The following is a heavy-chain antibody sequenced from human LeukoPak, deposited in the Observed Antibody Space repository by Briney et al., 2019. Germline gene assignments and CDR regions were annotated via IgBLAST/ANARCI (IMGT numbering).Heavy chain of an antibody. D-gene: IGHD6-13*01. CDR2: INPGGDNT. CDR1: GYTFTNYY. J-gene: IGHJ5*02. CDR3: ARDRIAALNWFDP. V-gene: IGHV1-46*01. Sequence: ASVKVSCKASGYTFTNYYIHWVRQAPGQGLEWMGLINPGGDNTNYAQNFQGRVTMTRDTSASTVYMELSSLRSDDTAVYYSARDRIAALNWFDPWGQGTLVTVSS.